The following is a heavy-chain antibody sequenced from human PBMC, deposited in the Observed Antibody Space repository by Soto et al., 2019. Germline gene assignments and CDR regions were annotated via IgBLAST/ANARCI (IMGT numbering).Heavy chain of an antibody. D-gene: IGHD3-10*01. Sequence: SETLSLTXTVSGGSISSGGYYWSWIRQHPGKGLEWIGYIYYSGSTYYNPSLKSRVTISVDTSKNQFSLKLSSVTAADTAVYYCARDAPPLPTYGSGSYSYYYYYGMDVWGQGTTVTVSS. V-gene: IGHV4-31*02. CDR2: IYYSGST. CDR3: ARDAPPLPTYGSGSYSYYYYYGMDV. J-gene: IGHJ6*02. CDR1: GGSISSGGYY.